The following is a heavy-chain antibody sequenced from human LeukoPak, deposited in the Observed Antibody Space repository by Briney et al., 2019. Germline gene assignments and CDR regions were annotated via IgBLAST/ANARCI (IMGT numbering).Heavy chain of an antibody. CDR2: ISYDGSDK. J-gene: IGHJ4*02. CDR1: GFTFSSYA. D-gene: IGHD3-9*01. CDR3: AKELERYFDW. Sequence: GGSLRLSCAASGFTFSSYAMHWVRQAPGKGLEWVTVISYDGSDKYYADSVKGRFTIFRDNSKNALYLQMNSLRAEDTAVYYCAKELERYFDWWGQGTLVTVSS. V-gene: IGHV3-30-3*01.